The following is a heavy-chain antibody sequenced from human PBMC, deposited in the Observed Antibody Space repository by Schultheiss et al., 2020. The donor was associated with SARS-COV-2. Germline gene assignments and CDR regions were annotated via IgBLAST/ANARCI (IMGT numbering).Heavy chain of an antibody. CDR2: IYYSGST. CDR1: GGSISSYH. CDR3: ASGSSWNWHFDY. D-gene: IGHD6-13*01. J-gene: IGHJ4*02. V-gene: IGHV4-59*08. Sequence: SETLSLTCTVSGGSISSYHWNWIRQPPGKGLEWIGYIYYSGSTSYSSSLRSRVTISVDTSKNQFSLKMSSVTAADTAVFYCASGSSWNWHFDYWGQGTLVTVSS.